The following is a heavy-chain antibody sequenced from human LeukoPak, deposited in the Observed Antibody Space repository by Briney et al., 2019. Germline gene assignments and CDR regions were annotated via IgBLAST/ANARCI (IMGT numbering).Heavy chain of an antibody. CDR1: GDTFTSYY. CDR3: ARDLGGMTKNAFDM. D-gene: IGHD2-15*01. CDR2: INSDRGVT. Sequence: ASVKVSFKASGDTFTSYYLHWVRQAPGQGLEWVGWINSDRGVTNCAQKFQGRVTMTRDTSISSAYMELSSLRSDDTAVYYCARDLGGMTKNAFDMWGPGTMVTVSS. V-gene: IGHV1-2*02. J-gene: IGHJ3*02.